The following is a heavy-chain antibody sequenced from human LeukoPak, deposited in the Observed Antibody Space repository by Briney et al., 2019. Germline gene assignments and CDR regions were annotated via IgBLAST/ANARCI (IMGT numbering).Heavy chain of an antibody. CDR3: ARYDYWGGAFDY. D-gene: IGHD3-3*01. CDR2: MNSDGSST. Sequence: PGGSLRLSCAASGFTFSTYWMQWVRQAPGKWLVWVSRMNSDGSSTAYADSVKGRFTISRDNAKNTLYLQMNSLRAEDTAVYYCARYDYWGGAFDYWGQGTLVTVSS. V-gene: IGHV3-74*01. J-gene: IGHJ4*02. CDR1: GFTFSTYW.